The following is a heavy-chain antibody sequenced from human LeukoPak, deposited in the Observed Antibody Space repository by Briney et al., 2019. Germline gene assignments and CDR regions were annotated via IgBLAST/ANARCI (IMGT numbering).Heavy chain of an antibody. CDR1: GYTLTELS. CDR2: FDPEDGET. J-gene: IGHJ3*02. D-gene: IGHD6-13*01. Sequence: GASVKVSCKVSGYTLTELSMHWVRQAPGKGLEWMGGFDPEDGETIYAQKFQGRVTMTEDTSTDTAYMELSSLRSEDTAVYYCATAREAAAGTGNAFDIWGQGTMVTVSS. CDR3: ATAREAAAGTGNAFDI. V-gene: IGHV1-24*01.